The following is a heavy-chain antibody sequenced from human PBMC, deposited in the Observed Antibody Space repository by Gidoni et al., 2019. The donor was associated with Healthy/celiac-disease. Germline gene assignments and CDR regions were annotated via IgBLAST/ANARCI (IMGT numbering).Heavy chain of an antibody. CDR3: ARYGGGVTLFDY. CDR1: GYSIGSGYY. D-gene: IGHD2-21*01. Sequence: QWQLQVTGPGLVKLSETLSLTCAVPGYSIGSGYYWGWMRQPPGKGLEWIGSIYHSGRTYYNPSLKSRVTISVDTSKNQFSLKLSSVTAADTAVYYCARYGGGVTLFDYWGQGTLVTVSS. CDR2: IYHSGRT. V-gene: IGHV4-38-2*01. J-gene: IGHJ4*02.